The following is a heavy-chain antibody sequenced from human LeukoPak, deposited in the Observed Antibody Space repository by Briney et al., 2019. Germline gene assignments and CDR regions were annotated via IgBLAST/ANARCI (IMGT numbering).Heavy chain of an antibody. CDR2: LNSSGGST. D-gene: IGHD1-26*01. Sequence: ASVKISCKTSGYIFTDYYIHWVRQAPGQGLEWMGILNSSGGSTTYAQKFQGRITMTRDASTSTVYMELRSLRSEDTAVYSCARDRWELPYYFDYWGQGTLVTVSS. V-gene: IGHV1-46*01. J-gene: IGHJ4*02. CDR1: GYIFTDYY. CDR3: ARDRWELPYYFDY.